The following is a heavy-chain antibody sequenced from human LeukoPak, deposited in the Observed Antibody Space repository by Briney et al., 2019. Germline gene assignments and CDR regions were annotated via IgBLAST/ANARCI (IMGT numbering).Heavy chain of an antibody. CDR2: IGSSSSSI. J-gene: IGHJ6*02. V-gene: IGHV3-21*04. D-gene: IGHD3-10*01. CDR3: AKGGHYYYYGMDV. CDR1: TFIFGSYS. Sequence: GGSLRLSCVGSTFIFGSYSMNWVRQAPGKGLEWVASIGSSSSSIYYADSVKGRFTISRDNSKNALYLQMNSLRAEDTAVYYCAKGGHYYYYGMDVWGQGTTVTVSS.